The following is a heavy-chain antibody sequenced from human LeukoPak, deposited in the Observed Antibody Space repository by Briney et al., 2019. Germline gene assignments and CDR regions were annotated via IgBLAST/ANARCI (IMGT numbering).Heavy chain of an antibody. CDR3: ARDGYSGYEGGFDY. D-gene: IGHD5-12*01. J-gene: IGHJ4*02. Sequence: PSETLSLTCTVSGGSISSGGYYWSWIRQHPGKGLEWIGYIYYSGSTYYNPSLKSRVTISIDTSKNQFSLKLSSVTAADTAVYYCARDGYSGYEGGFDYWGQGTLVTVSS. CDR2: IYYSGST. V-gene: IGHV4-31*03. CDR1: GGSISSGGYY.